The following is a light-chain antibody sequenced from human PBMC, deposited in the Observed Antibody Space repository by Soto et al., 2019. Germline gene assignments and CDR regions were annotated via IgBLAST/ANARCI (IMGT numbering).Light chain of an antibody. CDR3: QQYYKTPLT. Sequence: DIVMTQSPDSLAVSLGERATINCKSSQSVLYSSDNKNYLAWYKQKPGQSPTLLFYWASTRESGVPARFSGSGSGTDFSLTIISLQAEDVAVYFCQQYYKTPLTFGGGTKVEIK. CDR2: WAS. CDR1: QSVLYSSDNKNY. J-gene: IGKJ4*01. V-gene: IGKV4-1*01.